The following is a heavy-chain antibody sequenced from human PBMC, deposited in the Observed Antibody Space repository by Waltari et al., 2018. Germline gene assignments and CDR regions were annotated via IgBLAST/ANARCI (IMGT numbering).Heavy chain of an antibody. J-gene: IGHJ6*02. CDR2: ISRSSHLK. Sequence: EVQLVESGGTLAHSGGSLTLSCAPSGFAFDSFPMTWVRQAPGKGLVCISYISRSSHLKEERDSVRGRFITSMDNGKNFLYLQMNGMRVDDTAVYFCARNHQYCDYARSDVWGQGTTVTVSS. CDR1: GFAFDSFP. V-gene: IGHV3-48*04. D-gene: IGHD3-16*01. CDR3: ARNHQYCDYARSDV.